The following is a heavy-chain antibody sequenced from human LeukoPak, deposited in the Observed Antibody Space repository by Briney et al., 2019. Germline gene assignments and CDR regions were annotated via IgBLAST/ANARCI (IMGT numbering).Heavy chain of an antibody. Sequence: SRTLSLTCTVSGGSISSGGYYWGWIRQPPGKGLEWIGYIYHSGSTYYSPSLKSRVTISIDKSRDQFSLRLNSVTAADTAVYYCASLALNGYSGYHTPYYYYGMDVWGQGTTVTVSS. CDR1: GGSISSGGYY. CDR3: ASLALNGYSGYHTPYYYYGMDV. CDR2: IYHSGST. D-gene: IGHD5-12*01. V-gene: IGHV4-30-2*02. J-gene: IGHJ6*02.